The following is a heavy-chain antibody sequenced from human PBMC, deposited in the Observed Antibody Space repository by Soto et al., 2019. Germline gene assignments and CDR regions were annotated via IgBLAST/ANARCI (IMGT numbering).Heavy chain of an antibody. Sequence: EVQLVESGGGLVQPGGSLKLSCAASGFTFSGSAMHWVRQASGKGLEWVGRIRSKANSYATAYAASVKGRFTISRDDSKNTAYLQMNSRKTEDTAVYYCCLAPRWFGELPFYYYMDVWGKGTTVTVSS. J-gene: IGHJ6*03. CDR1: GFTFSGSA. V-gene: IGHV3-73*01. CDR2: IRSKANSYAT. D-gene: IGHD3-10*01. CDR3: CLAPRWFGELPFYYYMDV.